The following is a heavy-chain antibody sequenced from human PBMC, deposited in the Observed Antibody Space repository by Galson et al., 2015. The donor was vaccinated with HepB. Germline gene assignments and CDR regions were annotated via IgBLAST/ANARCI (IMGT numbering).Heavy chain of an antibody. J-gene: IGHJ4*02. CDR2: ISGSGGST. CDR3: ANEGSSGYYSRDY. CDR1: GFTFSSYA. Sequence: SLRLSCAASGFTFSSYAMSWVRQAPGKGLEWVSAISGSGGSTYYADSVKGRFTISRDNSKNTLYLQMNSLRAEDTAVYYCANEGSSGYYSRDYWGQGTLVTVSS. D-gene: IGHD3-22*01. V-gene: IGHV3-23*01.